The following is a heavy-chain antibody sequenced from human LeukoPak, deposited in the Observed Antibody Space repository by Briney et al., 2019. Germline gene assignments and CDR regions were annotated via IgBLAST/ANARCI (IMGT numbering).Heavy chain of an antibody. J-gene: IGHJ3*02. CDR1: GYTFTSYD. V-gene: IGHV1-46*01. Sequence: ASVKVSCKASGYTFTSYDISWVRQAPGQRLEWMGIINPSGGSTNYAQNFQGRVTVTRDTSTSTVYMELSSLRSEDTAVYYCVRVRDGYNDAYDIWGQGTMVTVPS. CDR3: VRVRDGYNDAYDI. D-gene: IGHD5-24*01. CDR2: INPSGGST.